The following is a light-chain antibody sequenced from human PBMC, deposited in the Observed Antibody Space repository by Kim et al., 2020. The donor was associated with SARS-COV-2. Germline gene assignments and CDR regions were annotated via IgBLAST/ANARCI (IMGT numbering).Light chain of an antibody. CDR3: QQYYSPSPRT. J-gene: IGKJ1*01. CDR2: DAS. V-gene: IGKV1-5*01. CDR1: QSVTSL. Sequence: DIQMTQSPSTLSASVGDRVTITCRASQSVTSLLAWYQQKPGKAPKLLIYDASTLKSGVPSRFSGRGSGAEYTLTIRSLQPEDYATDYCQQYYSPSPRTFGQGTKVDIK.